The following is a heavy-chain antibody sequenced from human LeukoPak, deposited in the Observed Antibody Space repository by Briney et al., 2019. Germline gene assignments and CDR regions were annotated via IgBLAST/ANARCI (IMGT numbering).Heavy chain of an antibody. CDR3: ARVGYYYYYMDV. Sequence: SETLSLSCAVYGGSFSSYYWSWIRQPPGKGLEWIGEINHSGSTNYNPSLKSRVTISVDTSKNQFSLKLSSVTAADTAVYYCARVGYYYYYMDVWGKGTTVTVSS. CDR1: GGSFSSYY. J-gene: IGHJ6*03. D-gene: IGHD6-13*01. CDR2: INHSGST. V-gene: IGHV4-34*01.